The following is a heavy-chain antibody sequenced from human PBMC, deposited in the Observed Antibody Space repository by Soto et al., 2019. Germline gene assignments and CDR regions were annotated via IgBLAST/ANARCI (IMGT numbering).Heavy chain of an antibody. CDR3: ARDPDYYGSGSLTFDY. Sequence: ASVKVSCKASGYTFTSYGISWVRQAPGQGLEWMGWISAYNGNTNYAQKLQGRVTMTTDTSTSTAYMELRSLRSDDTAVYYCARDPDYYGSGSLTFDYWGQGTLVTVSS. V-gene: IGHV1-18*01. D-gene: IGHD3-10*01. J-gene: IGHJ4*02. CDR1: GYTFTSYG. CDR2: ISAYNGNT.